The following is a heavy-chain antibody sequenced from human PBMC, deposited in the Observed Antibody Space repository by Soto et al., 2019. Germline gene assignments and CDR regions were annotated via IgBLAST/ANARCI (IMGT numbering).Heavy chain of an antibody. V-gene: IGHV3-30-3*01. J-gene: IGHJ5*02. D-gene: IGHD6-19*01. Sequence: QVRLVESGGGVVQPERSLRLSCTASGFSFSSYAMYWVRQPPGKGLEWVAVISHDGINKHYADSVKGRVTVSRDNSNHSLDLQLNSLRGEDTPMYYCARDMYSSDYFVKWFEPWGQGTLVTVSS. CDR2: ISHDGINK. CDR3: ARDMYSSDYFVKWFEP. CDR1: GFSFSSYA.